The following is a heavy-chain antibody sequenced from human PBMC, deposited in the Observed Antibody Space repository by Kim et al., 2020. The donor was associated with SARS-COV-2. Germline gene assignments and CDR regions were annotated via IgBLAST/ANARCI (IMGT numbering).Heavy chain of an antibody. CDR3: ARGRLGELSSQPGPYGMDV. Sequence: SETLSLTCAVYGGSFSGYYWSWIRQPPGKGLEWIGEINHSGSTNYNPSLKSRVTISVDTSKNQFSLKLSSVTAADTAVYYCARGRLGELSSQPGPYGMDVWGQGTTVTVSS. V-gene: IGHV4-34*01. CDR1: GGSFSGYY. D-gene: IGHD3-16*02. J-gene: IGHJ6*02. CDR2: INHSGST.